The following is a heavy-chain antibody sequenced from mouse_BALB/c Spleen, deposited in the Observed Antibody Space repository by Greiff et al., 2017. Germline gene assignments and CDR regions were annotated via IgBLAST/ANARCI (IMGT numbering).Heavy chain of an antibody. CDR1: GFSLTSYG. CDR2: IWSDGST. Sequence: VQLVESGPDLVAPSQSLSITCTVSGFSLTSYGVHWVRQPPGKGLEWLVVIWSDGSTTYNSALKSRLSISKENSKSQVFLKMNSLQTDDTAMYYCARHGDYDVYYAMDYWGQGTSVTVSS. V-gene: IGHV2-6-2*01. CDR3: ARHGDYDVYYAMDY. D-gene: IGHD2-4*01. J-gene: IGHJ4*01.